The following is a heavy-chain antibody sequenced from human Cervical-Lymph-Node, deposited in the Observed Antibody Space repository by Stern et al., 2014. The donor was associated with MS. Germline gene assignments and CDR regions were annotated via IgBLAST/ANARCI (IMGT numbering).Heavy chain of an antibody. J-gene: IGHJ4*02. D-gene: IGHD1-26*01. CDR1: GFVFRRYA. V-gene: IGHV3-30*04. Sequence: QVQLVQSGGGVVQPGGSLRLSCAASGFVFRRYALHWVRQAPGTGLEWVALISYDGRDKYYTDSVKGRFTVSRDNSNNTVDLEMNSLRLEDTAVYYCAKGGSGSYLDWGQGSLVTVSS. CDR3: AKGGSGSYLD. CDR2: ISYDGRDK.